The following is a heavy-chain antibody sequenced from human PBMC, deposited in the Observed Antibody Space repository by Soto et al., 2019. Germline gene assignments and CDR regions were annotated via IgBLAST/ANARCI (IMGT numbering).Heavy chain of an antibody. CDR2: ISGSDGST. J-gene: IGHJ4*01. V-gene: IGHV3-23*01. CDR3: AKDSRVTMVRGVIIPLGY. D-gene: IGHD3-10*01. CDR1: GFTFSNYA. Sequence: PGGSLRLSCVASGFTFSNYAMSWVRQAPGKGLEWVSAISGSDGSTYYADSVKGRFTISRDNSKNTLYLQMNSLRAEDTAVYYCAKDSRVTMVRGVIIPLGYWGHGTLFVVSS.